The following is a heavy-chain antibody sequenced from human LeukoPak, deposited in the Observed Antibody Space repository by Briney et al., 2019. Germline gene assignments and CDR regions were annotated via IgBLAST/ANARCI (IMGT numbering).Heavy chain of an antibody. Sequence: GGSLRLSCAASGFTFSDYGMHWVRQAPGKGLEWVAVIWYDGSNKYYADSVKGRFTISRDDSKNTLYLQMNSLRADDTGVYYCARGWNHGWFDPWGQGTLVTVSS. D-gene: IGHD1-14*01. CDR3: ARGWNHGWFDP. CDR1: GFTFSDYG. V-gene: IGHV3-33*01. CDR2: IWYDGSNK. J-gene: IGHJ5*02.